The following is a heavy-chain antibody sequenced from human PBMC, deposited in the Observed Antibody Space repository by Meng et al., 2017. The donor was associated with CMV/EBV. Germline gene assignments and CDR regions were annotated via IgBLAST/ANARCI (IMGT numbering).Heavy chain of an antibody. CDR3: ARGDFWSGSLDL. CDR2: SNSDGSST. Sequence: GESLKISCAVSGFTFSSYWMHWVRQAPGKGLVWVSRSNSDGSSTSYADSVKGRFTISRDNAKNTLYLQMNSLRAEDTAVYYCARGDFWSGSLDLWGQGTLVTVSS. J-gene: IGHJ4*02. V-gene: IGHV3-74*01. D-gene: IGHD3-3*01. CDR1: GFTFSSYW.